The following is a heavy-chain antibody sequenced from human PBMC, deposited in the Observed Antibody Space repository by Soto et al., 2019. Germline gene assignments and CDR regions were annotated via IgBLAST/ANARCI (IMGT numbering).Heavy chain of an antibody. CDR3: ARVWIPYSSSSDGMDV. J-gene: IGHJ6*02. CDR2: ISSSSSYI. Sequence: GGSLRLSCAASGFTFRSYTINWVRQAPGKGLEWVSSISSSSSYIYYADSVKGRFTISRDNAKNSLYLQMNSLRVEDTAVYYCARVWIPYSSSSDGMDVWGPGTTVTVSS. D-gene: IGHD6-6*01. CDR1: GFTFRSYT. V-gene: IGHV3-21*01.